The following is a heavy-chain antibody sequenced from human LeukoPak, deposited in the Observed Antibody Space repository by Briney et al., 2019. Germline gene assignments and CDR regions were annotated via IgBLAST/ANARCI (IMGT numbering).Heavy chain of an antibody. Sequence: GGSLRLSCAASGFTFSSYGMHWVRQAPGKGLEWVAFIRYDGSNKYYADSVRGRFTISRDNSKNTLYLQMNSLRAEDTAVYYCAKGIVVGDYMDVWGKGTTVTISS. V-gene: IGHV3-30*02. D-gene: IGHD2-2*01. J-gene: IGHJ6*03. CDR2: IRYDGSNK. CDR3: AKGIVVGDYMDV. CDR1: GFTFSSYG.